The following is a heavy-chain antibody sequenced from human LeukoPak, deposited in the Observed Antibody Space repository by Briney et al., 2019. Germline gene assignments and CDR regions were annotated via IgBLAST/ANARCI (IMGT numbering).Heavy chain of an antibody. V-gene: IGHV3-15*01. CDR2: IKSKTDGGTT. J-gene: IGHJ4*02. CDR3: TTDYPWWELPLDY. Sequence: PGGSLRLSCAASGFTFSSYSMNWVRQAPGKGLEWVGRIKSKTDGGTTDYAAPVKGRFTISRDDSKNTLYLQMNSLKTEDTAVYYCTTDYPWWELPLDYWGQGTLVTVSS. CDR1: GFTFSSYS. D-gene: IGHD1-26*01.